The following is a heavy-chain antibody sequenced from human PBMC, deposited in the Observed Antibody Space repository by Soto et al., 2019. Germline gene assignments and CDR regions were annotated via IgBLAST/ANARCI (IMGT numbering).Heavy chain of an antibody. V-gene: IGHV3-21*06. J-gene: IGHJ4*02. CDR1: GFTLPNYV. CDR2: ISSTTNYM. Sequence: GGSLRLSCAASGFTLPNYVMNWVRQAPGKGLEWVSSISSTTNYMYYGDSMKGRFTISRDNAKNSLYLEMNSLRAEDTAVYYCARESEDLTSNFDYWGQGTLVTVSS. CDR3: ARESEDLTSNFDY.